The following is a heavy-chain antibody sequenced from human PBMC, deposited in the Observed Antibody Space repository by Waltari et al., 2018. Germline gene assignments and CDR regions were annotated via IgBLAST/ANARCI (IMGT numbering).Heavy chain of an antibody. D-gene: IGHD5-18*01. J-gene: IGHJ4*02. CDR3: AKDRGFLVDTDTLDY. CDR1: GFTSAGHA. V-gene: IGHV3-23*01. Sequence: EVQLLESGGGLVQPGGSLRLSCAASGFTSAGHAMRWFGQAPAEGVGVVLCMWWGGQAPGKGLEWVSGISCGGDSTHYADSVKGRFTISRDNSENTQYLQMNSLRAEDTAVYYCAKDRGFLVDTDTLDYWGQGTLVTVSS. CDR2: ISCGGDST.